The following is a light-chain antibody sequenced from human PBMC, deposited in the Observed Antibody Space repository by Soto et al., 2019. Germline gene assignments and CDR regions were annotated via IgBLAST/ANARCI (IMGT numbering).Light chain of an antibody. Sequence: QSALTQPASVSGSRGQSITISCTGTSSDVGGYNYVSWFQQHPGKAPKLMIYEVSNRPSGVSNRFSGSRSGNTASLTISGLQSEDEAEYYCNSYTNNNTFVFGTGTKVTVL. V-gene: IGLV2-14*01. CDR1: SSDVGGYNY. CDR2: EVS. J-gene: IGLJ1*01. CDR3: NSYTNNNTFV.